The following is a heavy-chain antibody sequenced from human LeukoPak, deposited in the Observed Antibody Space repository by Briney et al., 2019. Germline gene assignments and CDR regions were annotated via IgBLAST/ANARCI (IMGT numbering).Heavy chain of an antibody. CDR2: IRSKANSYAT. J-gene: IGHJ4*02. V-gene: IGHV3-73*01. D-gene: IGHD3-9*01. CDR3: TRQWNYDILTGYYFDY. Sequence: GSLRLSCVASGFTFSGSAMHWVRQASGKGLEWVGRIRSKANSYATAYAASVKGRFTISRDDSKNTAYLQMNSLKTEDTAVYYCTRQWNYDILTGYYFDYWGQGTLVTVSS. CDR1: GFTFSGSA.